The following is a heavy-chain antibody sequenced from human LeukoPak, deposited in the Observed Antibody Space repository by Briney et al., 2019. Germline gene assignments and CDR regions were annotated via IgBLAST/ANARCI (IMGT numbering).Heavy chain of an antibody. Sequence: ASVKVSCKASGYTFTSYDINWVRQATGQGLEWMGWMNPNSGNTGYAQKFQGRVTITRNTSISTACMELSSLRSEDTAVYYCARGLLLGLYYDSSTPGPDAFDIWGQGTMVTVSS. D-gene: IGHD3-22*01. V-gene: IGHV1-8*01. CDR3: ARGLLLGLYYDSSTPGPDAFDI. CDR2: MNPNSGNT. CDR1: GYTFTSYD. J-gene: IGHJ3*02.